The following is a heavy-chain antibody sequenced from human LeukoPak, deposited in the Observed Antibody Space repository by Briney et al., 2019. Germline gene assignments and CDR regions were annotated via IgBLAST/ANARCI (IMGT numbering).Heavy chain of an antibody. CDR1: GFTFSNYG. V-gene: IGHV3-33*01. J-gene: IGHJ4*02. Sequence: QPGGSLRLSCAASGFTFSNYGMHWVRQAPGRGLEWVAAIWYDGINKYYADSVKGRFTISRDTSKSTLYLQMTSLRAEDTAVYYCARDAPAFGFYSSSLGYWGQGTLVTVSS. CDR2: IWYDGINK. D-gene: IGHD6-6*01. CDR3: ARDAPAFGFYSSSLGY.